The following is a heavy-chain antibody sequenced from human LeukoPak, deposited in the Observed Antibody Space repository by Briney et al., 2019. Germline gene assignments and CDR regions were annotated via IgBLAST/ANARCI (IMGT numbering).Heavy chain of an antibody. Sequence: GGSLRLSCAASGFTFSGYWMTWVRQAPGKGLEWVANIIEDGALRYYVDSVKGRFTISRDNTKKSLYLQMNSLRAEDTAVYYCAREADYYGSGSYYSFDYWGQGTLVTVSS. CDR1: GFTFSGYW. J-gene: IGHJ4*02. V-gene: IGHV3-7*01. CDR3: AREADYYGSGSYYSFDY. CDR2: IIEDGALR. D-gene: IGHD3-10*01.